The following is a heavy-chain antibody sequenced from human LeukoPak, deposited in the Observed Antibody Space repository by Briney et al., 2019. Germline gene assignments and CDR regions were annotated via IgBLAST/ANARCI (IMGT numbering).Heavy chain of an antibody. V-gene: IGHV4-34*01. Sequence: SETLSLTCGVYGGSFSGYYWSWIRQPPGKGLECIGEINHSGSTNYNPSLKSRVTISVDTSKNQFSLKLSSVTAADTAVYSCARGRYYGSGSYKWFDHWGRGTLVTVSS. CDR1: GGSFSGYY. CDR2: INHSGST. J-gene: IGHJ5*02. D-gene: IGHD3-10*01. CDR3: ARGRYYGSGSYKWFDH.